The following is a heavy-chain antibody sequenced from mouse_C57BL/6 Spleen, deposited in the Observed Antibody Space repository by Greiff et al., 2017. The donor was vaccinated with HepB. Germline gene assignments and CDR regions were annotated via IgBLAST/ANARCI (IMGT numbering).Heavy chain of an antibody. D-gene: IGHD1-1*01. CDR2: IDPSDSET. J-gene: IGHJ4*01. V-gene: IGHV1-52*01. CDR3: ARSPYYYGSFYAMDY. Sequence: QVHVKQPGAELVRPGSSVKLSCKASGYTFTSYWMHWVKQRPIQGLEWIGNIDPSDSETHYNQKFKDKATLTVDKSSSTAYMQLSSLTSEDSAVYYCARSPYYYGSFYAMDYWGQGTSVTVSS. CDR1: GYTFTSYW.